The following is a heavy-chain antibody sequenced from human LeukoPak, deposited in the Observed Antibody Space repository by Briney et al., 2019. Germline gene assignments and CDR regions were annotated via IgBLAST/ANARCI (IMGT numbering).Heavy chain of an antibody. J-gene: IGHJ4*02. V-gene: IGHV3-74*01. CDR1: GFSFSNYY. D-gene: IGHD1-20*01. CDR2: IKHDGTNT. CDR3: VRRSIIGRTDDFDY. Sequence: GASLRLSCAASGFSFSNYYMHCVRQRLGKGLEWVSRIKHDGTNTNYADSVKGRFTISRDNARNTLFLQMNTLRDEDTAIYYCVRRSIIGRTDDFDYWGQGTLVTVSS.